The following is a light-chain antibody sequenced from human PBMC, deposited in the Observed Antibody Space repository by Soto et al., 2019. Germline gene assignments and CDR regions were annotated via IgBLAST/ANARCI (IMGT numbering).Light chain of an antibody. CDR1: QGISSY. J-gene: IGKJ5*01. Sequence: QSPSLIPGYSGDRATXSCRASQGISSYLAWYQQKPGKAAKLLIYAASTWKSGVPSRFSGSGSGTDFTLTISSLQPQDFAPYYCHQLNICPITFGQGTRVEIK. CDR2: AAS. CDR3: HQLNICPIT. V-gene: IGKV1-9*01.